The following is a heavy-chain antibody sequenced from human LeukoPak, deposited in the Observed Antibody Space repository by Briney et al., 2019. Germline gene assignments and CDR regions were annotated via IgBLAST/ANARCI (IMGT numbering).Heavy chain of an antibody. Sequence: ASVKVSCKTSGYTFTGYYMHWVRQAPGQGLEWMGWINPNSGGTNYAQKFQGRVTMTRDTSITTAYMELSRLRSDDTAVYYCARDNREVRGGDCFDVWGKGTTVTVSS. J-gene: IGHJ6*04. CDR1: GYTFTGYY. CDR3: ARDNREVRGGDCFDV. D-gene: IGHD2-21*02. V-gene: IGHV1-2*02. CDR2: INPNSGGT.